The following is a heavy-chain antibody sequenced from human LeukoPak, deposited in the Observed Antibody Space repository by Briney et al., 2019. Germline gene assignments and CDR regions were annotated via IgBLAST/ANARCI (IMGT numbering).Heavy chain of an antibody. Sequence: PSETLSLTCTVSGGSISSSSYYWGWIRQPPGKGLEWIGYVYYSVNTHYNPSLKSRITISVDTSKNQFSLKVTSVTAADTAVYYCARDRVVASSYYYGMDVWGQGTTVTVSS. D-gene: IGHD2-15*01. CDR3: ARDRVVASSYYYGMDV. CDR1: GGSISSSSYY. CDR2: VYYSVNT. V-gene: IGHV4-30-4*08. J-gene: IGHJ6*02.